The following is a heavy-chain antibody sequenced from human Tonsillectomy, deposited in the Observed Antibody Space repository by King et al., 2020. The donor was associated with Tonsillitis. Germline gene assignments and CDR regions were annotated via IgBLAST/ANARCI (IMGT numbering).Heavy chain of an antibody. V-gene: IGHV3-23*04. CDR3: AVVVVPAGIGKGPFDS. CDR2: ISGSGGRT. Sequence: VQLVQSGGGLVQPGGSLRLSCGASGFTFSSYVMSWVRQAPGKGLEWVSSISGSGGRTYYADSVKGRFTISRDNSKNTLSLHMNSLRAEDTAVYYCAVVVVPAGIGKGPFDSWGQGTMV. J-gene: IGHJ3*02. D-gene: IGHD2-2*01. CDR1: GFTFSSYV.